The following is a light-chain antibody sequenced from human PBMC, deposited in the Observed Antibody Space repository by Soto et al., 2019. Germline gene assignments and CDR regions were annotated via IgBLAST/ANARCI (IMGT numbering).Light chain of an antibody. Sequence: QSALTQPASVSGSPGQSIPISCTATKTDIGHYNLVSWYQRHPDKAPKLIIYEDTKRPSGISNRFSASNSGTTASLTISGLQAEDEADYHCSSFAGSGTLVVVGGGTKLTVL. CDR3: SSFAGSGTLVV. CDR2: EDT. CDR1: KTDIGHYNL. V-gene: IGLV2-23*01. J-gene: IGLJ2*01.